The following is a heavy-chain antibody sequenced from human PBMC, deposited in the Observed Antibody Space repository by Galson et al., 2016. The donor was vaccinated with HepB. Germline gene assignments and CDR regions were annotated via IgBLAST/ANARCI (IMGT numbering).Heavy chain of an antibody. V-gene: IGHV1-18*04. CDR2: ISAYNGNT. D-gene: IGHD3-9*01. Sequence: SVKVSCKASGYTFTSYGINWVRQAPGRGLEWTGWISAYNGNTDFPQKFQDRVSLTTDTSTSTAYMELRSLKSDDTAIYYCARDQSSDWLTTNWFDPWGQGSLVIVSS. CDR1: GYTFTSYG. CDR3: ARDQSSDWLTTNWFDP. J-gene: IGHJ5*02.